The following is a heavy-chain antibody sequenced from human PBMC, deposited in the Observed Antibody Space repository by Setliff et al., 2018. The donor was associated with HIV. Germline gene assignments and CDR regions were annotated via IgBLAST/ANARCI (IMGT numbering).Heavy chain of an antibody. D-gene: IGHD1-7*01. CDR3: ARHHELTAHGLFDS. V-gene: IGHV4-61*02. CDR2: IHIGGNT. J-gene: IGHJ4*02. CDR1: GGSINSGIYY. Sequence: SETLSLTCTVSGGSINSGIYYWTWIRQPAGKGLEWLGRIHIGGNTNYNPSLKSRVTISVDTSKNQFSLKLTSVTATDTAVYYCARHHELTAHGLFDSWGQGALVTVSS.